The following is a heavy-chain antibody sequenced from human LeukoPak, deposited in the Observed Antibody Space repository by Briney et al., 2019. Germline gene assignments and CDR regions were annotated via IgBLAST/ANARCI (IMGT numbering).Heavy chain of an antibody. CDR1: GFTFDDYA. V-gene: IGHV3-9*01. CDR3: ARVYYDSSGYQLDY. J-gene: IGHJ4*02. D-gene: IGHD3-22*01. CDR2: ISWNSGSI. Sequence: QPGGSLRLSCAASGFTFDDYAIHWVRQAPGKGLEWVSGISWNSGSIVYADSVKGRFTISRDNSKNTLYLQMNSLRAEDTAVYYCARVYYDSSGYQLDYWGQGTLVTVSS.